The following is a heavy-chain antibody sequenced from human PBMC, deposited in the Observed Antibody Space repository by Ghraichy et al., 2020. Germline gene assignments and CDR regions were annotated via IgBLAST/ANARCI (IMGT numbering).Heavy chain of an antibody. Sequence: SETLSLTCTVFRYSISSGYYWGWIRQPPGKGLEWIASIWHGGGTHYNPSLEGRGTISVDTTKNQFSLNLTSVTAADTAVYYCAKKQLNYDGLTGNYYYYMDVWGKGTTVTVSS. CDR1: RYSISSGYY. CDR2: IWHGGGT. V-gene: IGHV4-38-2*02. D-gene: IGHD3-9*01. J-gene: IGHJ6*03. CDR3: AKKQLNYDGLTGNYYYYMDV.